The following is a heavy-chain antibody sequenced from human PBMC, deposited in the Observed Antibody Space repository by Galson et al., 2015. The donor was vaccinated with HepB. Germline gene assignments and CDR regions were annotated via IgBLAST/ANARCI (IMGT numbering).Heavy chain of an antibody. D-gene: IGHD5-18*01. J-gene: IGHJ4*02. V-gene: IGHV3-30*04. Sequence: SLRLSCAASGFTFSSYAMHWVRQAPGKGLEWVAVISYDGSNKYYADSVKGRFTISRDNSKNTLYLQMNSLRAEDTAVYYCARDRRGYSYGYLPCYWGQGTLVTVSS. CDR1: GFTFSSYA. CDR3: ARDRRGYSYGYLPCY. CDR2: ISYDGSNK.